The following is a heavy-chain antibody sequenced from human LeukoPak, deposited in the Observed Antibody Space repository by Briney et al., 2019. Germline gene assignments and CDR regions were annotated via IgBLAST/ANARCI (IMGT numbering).Heavy chain of an antibody. V-gene: IGHV4-39*01. CDR2: SYYDGRI. J-gene: IGHJ4*02. CDR3: ARHWVNGSPGAY. D-gene: IGHD2-8*01. CDR1: GGTISSSSHH. Sequence: SETLSLTCTVSGGTISSSSHHWGWIRQPPGKGLEWIGSSYYDGRIYYSPSLKGRVTMSVDTSKNQFSLKLSSVTAADTAVYYCARHWVNGSPGAYWGQGTLVTVSS.